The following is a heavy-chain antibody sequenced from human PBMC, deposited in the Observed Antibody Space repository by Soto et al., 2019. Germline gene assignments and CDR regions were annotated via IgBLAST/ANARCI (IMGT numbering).Heavy chain of an antibody. CDR3: NTDLRWEGAAPV. CDR2: IRSETDGGTT. V-gene: IGHV3-15*01. D-gene: IGHD6-13*01. J-gene: IGHJ4*02. CDR1: GFSFSNAW. Sequence: EVQLVESGGGLVKPGGSLRLSCAASGFSFSNAWMSWVRQGPGKGLEWVGRIRSETDGGTTDYAAPVKGRFTISRDDSENTLYLQMNSLKTEDTAVYYCNTDLRWEGAAPVWGQGTLVTVSS.